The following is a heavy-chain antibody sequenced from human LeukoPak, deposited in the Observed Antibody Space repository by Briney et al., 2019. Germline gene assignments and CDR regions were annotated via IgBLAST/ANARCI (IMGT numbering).Heavy chain of an antibody. Sequence: PSETLSLTCTVSGGSISGYYWSWIRQPPGKGLEWIGYVHYSGSTNYNPSLRSRVTMSVDTSKNQFSLKVTSVTVADTAVYYCARGGNYGDYDGNFDYWGQGSLATVSS. V-gene: IGHV4-59*08. CDR3: ARGGNYGDYDGNFDY. CDR1: GGSISGYY. CDR2: VHYSGST. D-gene: IGHD4-17*01. J-gene: IGHJ4*02.